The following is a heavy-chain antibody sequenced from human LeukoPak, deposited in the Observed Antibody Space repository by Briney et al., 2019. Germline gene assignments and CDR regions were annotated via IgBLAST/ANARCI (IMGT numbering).Heavy chain of an antibody. D-gene: IGHD3-22*01. CDR1: GGSFSGYY. V-gene: IGHV4-34*01. CDR3: ARGPHTGVNYYDSSGYYY. Sequence: SETLSLTCAVYGGSFSGYYWSWIRQPPGKGLEWIGEINHSGSTNYDPSLKSRVTISVDTSKNQFSLKLSSVTAADTAVYYCARGPHTGVNYYDSSGYYYWGQGTLVTVSS. J-gene: IGHJ4*02. CDR2: INHSGST.